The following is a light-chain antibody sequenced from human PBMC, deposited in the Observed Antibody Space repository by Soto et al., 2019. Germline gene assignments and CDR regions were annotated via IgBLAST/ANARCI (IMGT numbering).Light chain of an antibody. CDR1: QTISIW. Sequence: DIQMTQSPSTLSAFVGDRVTITCRASQTISIWLAWFQQKPGKAPKLLIYNASSLKSGVPSRFSGSGSGTDFTLTISSLQPDDFATYYCQQYDSYPYTFGQGTKLEIK. V-gene: IGKV1-5*03. CDR3: QQYDSYPYT. J-gene: IGKJ2*01. CDR2: NAS.